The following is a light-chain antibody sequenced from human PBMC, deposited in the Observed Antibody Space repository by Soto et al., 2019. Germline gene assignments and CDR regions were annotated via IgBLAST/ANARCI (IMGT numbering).Light chain of an antibody. CDR2: WAS. CDR3: QQFYDVPFT. Sequence: DIVMTQSPDSLAVSLGERATVNCKSSQSVLSSSNNKNYLVWYQQKPGQPPKLLISWASTRESGVPDRFSGSGSGTDFTLTISSLQAEDVAVYFCQQFYDVPFTFGPGTKVNIK. J-gene: IGKJ3*01. V-gene: IGKV4-1*01. CDR1: QSVLSSSNNKNY.